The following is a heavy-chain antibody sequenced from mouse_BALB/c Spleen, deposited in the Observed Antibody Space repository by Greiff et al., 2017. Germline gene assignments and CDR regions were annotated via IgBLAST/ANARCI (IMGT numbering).Heavy chain of an antibody. CDR2: ISSGGST. D-gene: IGHD2-10*01. CDR3: ARIEAYYGNFDY. CDR1: GFTFSSYA. Sequence: EVKVEESGGGLVQPGGSLKLSCAASGFTFSSYAMSWVRQTPEKRLEWVASISSGGSTYYPDSVKGRFTISRDNARNILYLQMSSLRSEDTAMYYCARIEAYYGNFDYWGQGTTLTVSS. J-gene: IGHJ2*01. V-gene: IGHV5-6-5*01.